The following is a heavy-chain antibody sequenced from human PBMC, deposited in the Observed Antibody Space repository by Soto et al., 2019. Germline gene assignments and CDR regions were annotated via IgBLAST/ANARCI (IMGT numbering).Heavy chain of an antibody. CDR1: GFPFSSYA. D-gene: IGHD2-15*01. CDR3: ARDGIGGAVFRGYLDY. J-gene: IGHJ4*02. Sequence: GGSLRLSCAASGFPFSSYAMSWVRQAPGKGLEWVSAISGSGGSTYYADSVKGRFTISRDNSKNTLYLQMNTLGAEDTAVYYCARDGIGGAVFRGYLDYWGRGTVVTVSS. V-gene: IGHV3-23*01. CDR2: ISGSGGST.